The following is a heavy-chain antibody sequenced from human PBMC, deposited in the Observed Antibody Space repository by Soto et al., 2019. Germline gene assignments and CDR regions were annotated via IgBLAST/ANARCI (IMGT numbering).Heavy chain of an antibody. CDR3: ATERELVVVAETPIHYSGMDA. Sequence: LRLSCAASGFTFSSFWMAWVRQAPGKGLEWVANISQDGSEKYYVDSMKGRFTISRDNAKNSLYLEMNSLRAEDTAGYYCATERELVVVAETPIHYSGMDAWGQGTTVTVSS. CDR1: GFTFSSFW. D-gene: IGHD2-15*01. J-gene: IGHJ6*02. CDR2: ISQDGSEK. V-gene: IGHV3-7*03.